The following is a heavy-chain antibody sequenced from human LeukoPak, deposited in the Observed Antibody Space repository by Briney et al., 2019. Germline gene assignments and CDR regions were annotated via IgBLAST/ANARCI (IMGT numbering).Heavy chain of an antibody. V-gene: IGHV3-15*01. CDR2: IKSKTDGGTT. Sequence: GGSLRLSCAASGFTFSNAWMSWVRQAPGKGLEWVGRIKSKTDGGTTDYAAPVKGRFTISRDGSKNTLYLQMNSLKTEDTAVYYCTTDRIVYYDSSGSDYWGQGTLVTVSS. D-gene: IGHD3-22*01. CDR1: GFTFSNAW. CDR3: TTDRIVYYDSSGSDY. J-gene: IGHJ4*02.